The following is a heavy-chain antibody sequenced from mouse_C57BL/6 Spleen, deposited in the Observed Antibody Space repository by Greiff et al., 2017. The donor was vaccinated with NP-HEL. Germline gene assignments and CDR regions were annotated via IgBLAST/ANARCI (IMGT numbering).Heavy chain of an antibody. J-gene: IGHJ2*01. CDR2: IYPGDGDT. CDR1: GYAFSSSW. Sequence: QVQLKESGPELVKPGASVKISCKASGYAFSSSWMNWVKQRPGKGLEWIGRIYPGDGDTNYNGKFKGKATLTADKSSSTAYMQLSSLTSEDSAVYFCASGGFDYWGQGTTLTVSS. CDR3: ASGGFDY. V-gene: IGHV1-82*01.